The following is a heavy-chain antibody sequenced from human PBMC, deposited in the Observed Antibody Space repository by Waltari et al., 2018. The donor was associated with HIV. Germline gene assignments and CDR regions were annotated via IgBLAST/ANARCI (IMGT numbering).Heavy chain of an antibody. CDR2: ISSSSSYI. J-gene: IGHJ6*02. V-gene: IGHV3-21*01. CDR3: ARTYHYYYYYGMDV. CDR1: GFTFLRYS. D-gene: IGHD2-15*01. Sequence: EVQLVESGGGLVKPGGSLRLSCAASGFTFLRYSLNWVRQAPGKGLEWVSSISSSSSYIYYADSVKGRFTISRDNAKNSLYLQMNSLRAEDTAVYYCARTYHYYYYYGMDVWGQGTTVTVSS.